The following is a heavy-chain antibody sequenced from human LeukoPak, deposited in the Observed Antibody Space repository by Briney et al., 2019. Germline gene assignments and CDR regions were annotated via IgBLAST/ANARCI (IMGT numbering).Heavy chain of an antibody. D-gene: IGHD3-10*01. CDR3: AKAGDPAYYFDY. Sequence: PGGSLRLSCATSGFTFSSYAMSWVRQAPGKGLGWVSGISGSGGSTYYADSVKGRFTISRDNSKNTLYLQMNSLRAEDTAVYYCAKAGDPAYYFDYWGQGTLVTVSS. J-gene: IGHJ4*02. CDR1: GFTFSSYA. CDR2: ISGSGGST. V-gene: IGHV3-23*01.